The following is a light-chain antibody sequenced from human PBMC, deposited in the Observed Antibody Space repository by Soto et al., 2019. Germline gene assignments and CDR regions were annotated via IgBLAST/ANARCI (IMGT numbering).Light chain of an antibody. Sequence: DIQMPQSPSTLSASVGDRVTITCRASQSISSWLAWYQQKPGKAPNLLIYKASSLESGVPSRFSGSGSGTEFTLTISSLQPDDFATYYCQQYNSYPLTCGGGTKVEIK. J-gene: IGKJ4*01. CDR2: KAS. CDR1: QSISSW. V-gene: IGKV1-5*03. CDR3: QQYNSYPLT.